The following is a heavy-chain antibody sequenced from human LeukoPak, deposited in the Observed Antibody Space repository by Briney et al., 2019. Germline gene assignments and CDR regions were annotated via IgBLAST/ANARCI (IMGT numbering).Heavy chain of an antibody. CDR3: ARDHNSAFDT. CDR1: GFPFSEYS. V-gene: IGHV3-11*06. Sequence: GGSLRLSCAASGFPFSEYSMNWVRQAPGKGLEWISHIGISIGNTKCADSVKGRFTVSADNARNSMYLQMNSLRVADTAVYYCARDHNSAFDTWGQGTLVTVSS. CDR2: IGISIGNT. D-gene: IGHD1-1*01. J-gene: IGHJ4*02.